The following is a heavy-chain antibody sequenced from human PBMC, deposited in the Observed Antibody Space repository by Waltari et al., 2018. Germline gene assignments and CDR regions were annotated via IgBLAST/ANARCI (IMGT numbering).Heavy chain of an antibody. CDR1: GGSISSYY. CDR3: ARGRGDFDWFLHFPDARYYYYMDV. Sequence: QVQLQESGPGLVKPSETLSLTCTVSGGSISSYYWSWIRQPPGKGLEWIGYIYTSGSTNYNPSLRSRVTISVDTSKNQFSLKLSSVTAADTAVYYCARGRGDFDWFLHFPDARYYYYMDVWGKGTTVTVSS. V-gene: IGHV4-4*09. J-gene: IGHJ6*03. D-gene: IGHD3-9*01. CDR2: IYTSGST.